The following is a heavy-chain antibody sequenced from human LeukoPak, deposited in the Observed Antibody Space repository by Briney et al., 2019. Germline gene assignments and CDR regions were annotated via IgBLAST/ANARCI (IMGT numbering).Heavy chain of an antibody. Sequence: PGGSLRLSCAASGFPFSSYSMNWLRQSPGKGLEWVSSISGGSSYIYYADSVKGRFTISRDNAKNLLHLQMNSLRAEDTAVYYCAKKVWDYGDYYFDYWGLGTLVTVSS. CDR3: AKKVWDYGDYYFDY. CDR2: ISGGSSYI. J-gene: IGHJ4*02. D-gene: IGHD4-17*01. CDR1: GFPFSSYS. V-gene: IGHV3-21*01.